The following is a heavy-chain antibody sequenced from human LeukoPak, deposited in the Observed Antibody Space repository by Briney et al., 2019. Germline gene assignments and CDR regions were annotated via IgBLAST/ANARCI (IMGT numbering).Heavy chain of an antibody. J-gene: IGHJ4*02. CDR2: MNPNSGNT. CDR1: GYTFTSYD. Sequence: GASVKVSCKASGYTFTSYDINWVRQATGQGLEWMGWMNPNSGNTGYAQKFQGRVTITRNTSISTAYMELSSLRSEDTAVYYCARGLHPPEAQWLVNHYFDYWGQGTLVTVSS. V-gene: IGHV1-8*03. CDR3: ARGLHPPEAQWLVNHYFDY. D-gene: IGHD6-19*01.